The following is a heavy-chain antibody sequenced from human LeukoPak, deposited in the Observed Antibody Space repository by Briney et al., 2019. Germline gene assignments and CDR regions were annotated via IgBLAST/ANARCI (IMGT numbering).Heavy chain of an antibody. Sequence: PGGSLRLSCGPSGIPLSSNIMTWGRQAPGKGLEWVSSISSRSSYIYYADSVKGRFTISRDNAKNSLYLQMNSLRAEDTRVLYCAPGTRPHGECYLDYWGKGTLVTVSS. V-gene: IGHV3-21*01. CDR2: ISSRSSYI. D-gene: IGHD1-14*01. CDR3: APGTRPHGECYLDY. CDR1: GIPLSSNI. J-gene: IGHJ4*02.